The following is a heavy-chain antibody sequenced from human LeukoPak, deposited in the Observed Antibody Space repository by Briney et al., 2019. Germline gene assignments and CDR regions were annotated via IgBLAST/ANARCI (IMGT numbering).Heavy chain of an antibody. J-gene: IGHJ4*02. CDR3: ARDSYYYDSSGYRLFDY. CDR2: LYHSGST. D-gene: IGHD3-22*01. CDR1: GYSISNAYY. Sequence: SETLSLTCTVSGYSISNAYYWGWIRQPPGKGLEWIGSLYHSGSTYYNPSLKSRVTTSVDTSKNRFSLKLTPVTAADTAVYYCARDSYYYDSSGYRLFDYWGQGTLVTVSS. V-gene: IGHV4-38-2*02.